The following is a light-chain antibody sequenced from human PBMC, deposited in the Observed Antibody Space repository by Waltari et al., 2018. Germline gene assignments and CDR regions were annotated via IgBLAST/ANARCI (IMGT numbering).Light chain of an antibody. CDR3: RQDTRLPHT. CDR2: EIS. Sequence: DLVLTHAPISPPFTPGQPAPIPFRASQSLVRINRNTYLTWYHQKPGKPPRRLIYEISKLDCGAPERFSGSGVGTDFTLNISRVEAEDVGIYYCRQDTRLPHTFGGGTKVDIK. J-gene: IGKJ4*01. CDR1: QSLVRINRNTY. V-gene: IGKV2-30*02.